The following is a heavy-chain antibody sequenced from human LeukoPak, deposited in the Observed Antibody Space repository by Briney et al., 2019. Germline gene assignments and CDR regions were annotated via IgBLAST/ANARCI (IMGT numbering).Heavy chain of an antibody. CDR1: GFTFSSYS. Sequence: GGSLRLSCAASGFTFSSYSMNWVRQAPGKGLEWVSHISSSSSTIYYADSVKGRFTISRDNAKNSLYLQMYSLRVEDTAVYYCARDAYYFDSSGYYISLDYRGQGTLVTVSS. V-gene: IGHV3-48*01. CDR3: ARDAYYFDSSGYYISLDY. CDR2: ISSSSSTI. J-gene: IGHJ4*02. D-gene: IGHD3-22*01.